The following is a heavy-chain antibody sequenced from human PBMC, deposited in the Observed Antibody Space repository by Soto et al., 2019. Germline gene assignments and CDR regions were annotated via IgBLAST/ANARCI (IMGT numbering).Heavy chain of an antibody. CDR1: GDSVSSDNYY. V-gene: IGHV4-61*01. CDR2: IYSSGST. D-gene: IGHD5-18*01. J-gene: IGHJ4*02. Sequence: SETLSLTCTVSGDSVSSDNYYWTWIRQPPGKGLEWIGYIYSSGSTNYNPSLKSRVTISLDTSSNQFSLKLTSVTVADTAVYYCARDIRGYSRAFDYWGQGTLVTVSS. CDR3: ARDIRGYSRAFDY.